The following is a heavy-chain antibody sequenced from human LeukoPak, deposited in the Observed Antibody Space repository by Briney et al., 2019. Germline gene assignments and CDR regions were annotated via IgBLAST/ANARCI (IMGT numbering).Heavy chain of an antibody. V-gene: IGHV3-74*01. J-gene: IGHJ3*02. CDR2: ISGDETYT. Sequence: GGSLRLSCVASGFTFSTHFMPWIRQAPGEGLMWVSQISGDETYTNYADSVKGRFTISRDNAKNTLYLQMNSLRDEDTAMYYCVREENAFDIWGQGTLVTVSS. CDR1: GFTFSTHF. CDR3: VREENAFDI.